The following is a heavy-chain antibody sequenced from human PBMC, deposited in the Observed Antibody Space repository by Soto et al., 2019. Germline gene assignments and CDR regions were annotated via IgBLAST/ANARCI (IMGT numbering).Heavy chain of an antibody. V-gene: IGHV4-31*03. CDR2: IYFNGIT. J-gene: IGHJ4*02. CDR3: ARDYGGHSNSDY. CDR1: GCSISSGGHY. Sequence: SETLSLTCTVSGCSISSGGHYWSWIRQHPGKGLEWIGYIYFNGITYYNPSLKSRVTISVDTSKNQFSLKLSSVTAADTAVYYCARDYGGHSNSDYWGQGTLVTVS. D-gene: IGHD4-17*01.